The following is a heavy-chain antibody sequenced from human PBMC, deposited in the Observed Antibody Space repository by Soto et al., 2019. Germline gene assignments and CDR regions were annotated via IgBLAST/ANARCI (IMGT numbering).Heavy chain of an antibody. CDR1: GFTFSSYS. J-gene: IGHJ4*02. V-gene: IGHV3-21*01. D-gene: IGHD2-2*01. Sequence: GGSLRLSCAASGFTFSSYSMNWVRQAPGKGLEWVSSISSSSSYIYYADSVKGRFTISRDNAKNSLYLQMNSLRAEDTAVYYCARELGCSSTSCYYFDYWGQGTLVTVSS. CDR3: ARELGCSSTSCYYFDY. CDR2: ISSSSSYI.